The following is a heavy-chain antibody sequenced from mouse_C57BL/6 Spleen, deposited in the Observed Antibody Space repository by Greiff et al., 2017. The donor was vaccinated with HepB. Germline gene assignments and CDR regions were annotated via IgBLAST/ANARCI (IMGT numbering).Heavy chain of an antibody. Sequence: VQLQQPGAELVKPGASVKLSCKASGYTFTSYWMQWVKQRPGQGLEWIGEIDPSDSYTNYNQKFKGKATLTVDTSSSTAYMQLSSLTSEDSAVYYCARFPLDGYALDYWCQGTTLTVSS. J-gene: IGHJ2*01. CDR3: ARFPLDGYALDY. CDR1: GYTFTSYW. CDR2: IDPSDSYT. V-gene: IGHV1-50*01. D-gene: IGHD2-3*01.